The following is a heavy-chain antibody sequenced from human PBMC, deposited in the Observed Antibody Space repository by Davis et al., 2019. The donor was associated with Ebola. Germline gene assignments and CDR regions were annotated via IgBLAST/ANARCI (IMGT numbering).Heavy chain of an antibody. J-gene: IGHJ4*02. D-gene: IGHD4-11*01. CDR3: ARGSYRGAFDY. CDR2: IYYSGST. V-gene: IGHV4-61*01. Sequence: SETLSLTCTVSGGSISSSSYYWSWIRQPPGKGLEWIGYIYYSGSTNYNPSLKSRVTISVDTSKNQFSLKLSSVTAADTAVYYCARGSYRGAFDYWGQGTLVTVSS. CDR1: GGSISSSSYY.